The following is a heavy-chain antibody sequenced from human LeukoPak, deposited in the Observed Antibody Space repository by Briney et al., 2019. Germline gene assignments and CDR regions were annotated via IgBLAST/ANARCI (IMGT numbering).Heavy chain of an antibody. J-gene: IGHJ4*02. CDR2: ISAYNANT. CDR1: GYSLTDHG. D-gene: IGHD6-19*01. V-gene: IGHV1-18*01. Sequence: ASVKVSCKPSGYSLTDHGVSWVRQAPGQGLEWMGWISAYNANTNYAQKFQGRVTMTADTSTSTVYMELRSLRSDDTAVYYCARKNPGVAATFDYWGQGTLVTVSS. CDR3: ARKNPGVAATFDY.